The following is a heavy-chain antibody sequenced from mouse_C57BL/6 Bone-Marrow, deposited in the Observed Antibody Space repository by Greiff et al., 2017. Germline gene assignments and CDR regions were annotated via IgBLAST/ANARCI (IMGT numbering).Heavy chain of an antibody. CDR3: SEDSADDYCACKGFIYNDYDDWYFDV. V-gene: IGHV1-87*01. Sequence: VQLQQSGPELARPWASVKISCQAFYTFSRRVHFAIRDTNYWMQWVIQRPGQGLEWIGAIYPGNGDTSYKQSFKGKATLTADKSTSTAYMQLSSLTSEDSADDYCACKGFIYNDYDDWYFDVGCTGTTVTVSS. J-gene: IGHJ1*03. CDR2: GQGLEWIG. CDR1: YTFSRRVH. D-gene: IGHD2-4*01.